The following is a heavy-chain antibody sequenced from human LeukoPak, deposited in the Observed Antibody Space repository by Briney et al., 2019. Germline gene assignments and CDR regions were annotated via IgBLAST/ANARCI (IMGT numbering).Heavy chain of an antibody. CDR3: ARSARVAAARYNWFDP. J-gene: IGHJ5*02. V-gene: IGHV1-46*01. D-gene: IGHD6-13*01. CDR2: INPSGGST. Sequence: ASVKVSCKASGYTFTSYYMHWVRQAPGQGLEWMGIINPSGGSTSYAQKFQGRVTMTRDMSTSTAYMELSSLRSEDTAVYYCARSARVAAARYNWFDPWGQGTLVIVSS. CDR1: GYTFTSYY.